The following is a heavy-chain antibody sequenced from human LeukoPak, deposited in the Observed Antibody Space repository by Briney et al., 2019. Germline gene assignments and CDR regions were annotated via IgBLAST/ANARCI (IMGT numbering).Heavy chain of an antibody. J-gene: IGHJ6*03. V-gene: IGHV4-34*01. CDR2: INHSGST. CDR1: GGSFSGYY. Sequence: SETLSLTCAVYGGSFSGYYWSWIRQPPGKGLEWIGEINHSGSTNYNPSLKSRVTISVDTSKNQFSLKLSSVTAADTAVYYCARSGPGYCSSTSCYGSYYYYYYMDVWGKRTTVTVSS. CDR3: ARSGPGYCSSTSCYGSYYYYYYMDV. D-gene: IGHD2-2*01.